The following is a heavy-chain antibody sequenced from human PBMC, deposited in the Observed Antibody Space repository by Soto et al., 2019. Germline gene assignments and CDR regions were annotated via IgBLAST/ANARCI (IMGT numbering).Heavy chain of an antibody. D-gene: IGHD3-3*02. CDR1: GGSIGSSSYY. CDR2: IYYSGST. CDR3: ASPKIAFYNWFDT. Sequence: QLQLQESGPGLVKPSETQSLTCTVSGGSIGSSSYYWGWIRQPPGKGLEWIGSIYYSGSTYYNPSLKSRVTISVDTSKNQFSLKLSSVSAADTAVYYCASPKIAFYNWFDTWGQGTLVTVSS. V-gene: IGHV4-39*01. J-gene: IGHJ5*02.